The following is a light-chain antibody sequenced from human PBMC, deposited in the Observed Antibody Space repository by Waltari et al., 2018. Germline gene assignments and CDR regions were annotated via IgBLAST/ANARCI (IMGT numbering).Light chain of an antibody. J-gene: IGKJ5*01. CDR3: QQYENFPVT. CDR1: QDISNY. Sequence: DIQVTHSPSSLSASVGARVTITCQASQDISNYLNWYQQKPGKAPKRLIYDTSPLQTGVPSRFSGSGGGTDFTFTISSLQPEDIATYYCQQYENFPVTFGQGTRLEIK. CDR2: DTS. V-gene: IGKV1-33*01.